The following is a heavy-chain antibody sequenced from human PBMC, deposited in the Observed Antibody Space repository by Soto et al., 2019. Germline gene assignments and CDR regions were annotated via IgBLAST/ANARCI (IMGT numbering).Heavy chain of an antibody. CDR2: IGESGTPT. Sequence: GSLRLSCGASGFTSSSYAMKWVRQAPGKGLEWVSLIGESGTPTYYADSVKGRFTISRDNSGNTLFLEMCSLRAEDTAVYYCARYIPGVRSYGMDVWGQGTTVTVSS. D-gene: IGHD2-2*01. CDR3: ARYIPGVRSYGMDV. V-gene: IGHV3-23*01. J-gene: IGHJ6*02. CDR1: GFTSSSYA.